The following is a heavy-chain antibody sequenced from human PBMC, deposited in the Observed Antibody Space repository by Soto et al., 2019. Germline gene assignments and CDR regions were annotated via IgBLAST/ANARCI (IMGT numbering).Heavy chain of an antibody. V-gene: IGHV4-4*02. D-gene: IGHD4-17*01. CDR2: IFHSGTS. CDR3: ARLGPGATTVTTGAAFDI. J-gene: IGHJ3*02. CDR1: GGSISSSNW. Sequence: QVQLQELGPGLVKPSGTLSLTCAVSGGSISSSNWWSWVRQPPGKGLEWIGEIFHSGTSNYNPSLTSRVTISVDNSKNAFSLNLFSVTAADTAVYYCARLGPGATTVTTGAAFDIWGQGTMVTVSS.